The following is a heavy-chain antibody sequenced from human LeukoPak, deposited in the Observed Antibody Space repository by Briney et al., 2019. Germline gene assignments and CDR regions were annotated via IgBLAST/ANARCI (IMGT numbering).Heavy chain of an antibody. CDR3: ARDRGIVGTTGYYYMDV. Sequence: GLSLRLSCAASGFTFSSYGMHWVRQAPGKGLEWVAVISYDGSNKYYADSVKGRFTISRDNSKNTLYLQMNSLRAEDTAVYYCARDRGIVGTTGYYYMDVWGKGTTVTVSS. V-gene: IGHV3-30*03. D-gene: IGHD1-26*01. CDR2: ISYDGSNK. J-gene: IGHJ6*03. CDR1: GFTFSSYG.